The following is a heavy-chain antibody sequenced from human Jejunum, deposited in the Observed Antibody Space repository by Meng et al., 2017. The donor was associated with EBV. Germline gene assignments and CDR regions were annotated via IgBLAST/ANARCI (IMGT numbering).Heavy chain of an antibody. CDR1: GYTLTSHY. Sequence: QGEVVLAGTEVKKPGALVKVSCKASGYTLTSHYMHWVRQAPGQGLEWMGIINPNGGSSTYAQKFQDRVTMTRDMSTSTDYMELSSLGSEDTAIYYCARDVSDSNKAWWLDPWGQGTLVTVSS. CDR2: INPNGGSS. D-gene: IGHD3-22*01. V-gene: IGHV1-46*01. CDR3: ARDVSDSNKAWWLDP. J-gene: IGHJ5*02.